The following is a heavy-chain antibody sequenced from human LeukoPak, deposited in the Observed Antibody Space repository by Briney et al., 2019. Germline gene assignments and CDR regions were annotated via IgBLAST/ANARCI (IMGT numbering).Heavy chain of an antibody. V-gene: IGHV3-21*01. CDR2: ISSSSSYI. CDR3: ARDEDKYFDWLLSAFDI. D-gene: IGHD3-9*01. J-gene: IGHJ3*02. Sequence: GGSLRLSCAASGFTFSSYSMNWVRQAPGKGLEWVSSISSSSSYIYYADSVKARFTISRDNAKNSLYLQMNSLRAEDTAVYYCARDEDKYFDWLLSAFDIWGQGTMVTVSS. CDR1: GFTFSSYS.